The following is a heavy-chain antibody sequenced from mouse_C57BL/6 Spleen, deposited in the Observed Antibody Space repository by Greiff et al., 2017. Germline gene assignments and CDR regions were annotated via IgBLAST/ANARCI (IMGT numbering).Heavy chain of an antibody. J-gene: IGHJ2*01. Sequence: VNVVESGPELVKPGASVKISCKASGYAFSSSWMNWVKQRPGKGLEWIGRIYPGDGDTNYNGKFKGKATLTADKSSSTAYMQLSSLTSEDSAVYFCASGWFPDYWGQGTTLTVSS. D-gene: IGHD2-3*01. CDR2: IYPGDGDT. CDR1: GYAFSSSW. CDR3: ASGWFPDY. V-gene: IGHV1-82*01.